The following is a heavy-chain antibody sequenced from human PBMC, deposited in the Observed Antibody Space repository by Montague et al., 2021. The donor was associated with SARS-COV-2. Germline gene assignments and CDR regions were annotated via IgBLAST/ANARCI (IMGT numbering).Heavy chain of an antibody. V-gene: IGHV6-1*01. D-gene: IGHD3-9*01. J-gene: IGHJ3*02. Sequence: CAISGDSVSSKGVAWNWIRQSPSRGLEWLGRTYYRSKWDSDYAXXXKXGLVITPDTSKNQVSLQLNSVIPEDTAVYFCASSGITLTGLDAFDIWGQGTMVTVSS. CDR2: TYYRSKWDS. CDR1: GDSVSSKGVA. CDR3: ASSGITLTGLDAFDI.